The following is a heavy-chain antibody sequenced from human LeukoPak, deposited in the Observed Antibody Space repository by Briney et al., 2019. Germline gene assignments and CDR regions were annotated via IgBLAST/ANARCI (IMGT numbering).Heavy chain of an antibody. CDR3: AKRMGGVAGSFVY. CDR2: ISGSGGST. J-gene: IGHJ4*02. D-gene: IGHD6-19*01. CDR1: GFTFSSYG. V-gene: IGHV3-23*01. Sequence: QTGGSLRLSCAASGFTFSSYGMSWVRQAPGKGLEWVSAISGSGGSTYYADSVKGRFTISRDNSKNTLYLQMNSLRAEDTAVYYCAKRMGGVAGSFVYWGQGTLVTVSS.